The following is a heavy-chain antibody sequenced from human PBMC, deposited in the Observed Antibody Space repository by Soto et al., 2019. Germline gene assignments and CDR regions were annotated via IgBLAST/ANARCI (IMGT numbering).Heavy chain of an antibody. V-gene: IGHV3-23*01. D-gene: IGHD2-21*01. Sequence: GESLKISCAASGFTFSSYAMSWVRQAPGKGLEWVSAISGSGGSTYYADSVKGRFTISRANSKNTLYLQMNSLRAEDTAVYYCAKGASDYYYYGMDVWGQGTTVTVSS. CDR2: ISGSGGST. J-gene: IGHJ6*02. CDR1: GFTFSSYA. CDR3: AKGASDYYYYGMDV.